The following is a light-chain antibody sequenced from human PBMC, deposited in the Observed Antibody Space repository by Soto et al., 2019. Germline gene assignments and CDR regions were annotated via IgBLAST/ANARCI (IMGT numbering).Light chain of an antibody. CDR1: SSDVGGYSY. CDR2: EVR. Sequence: QSVLTQPASVSGSPGQSITISCTGTSSDVGGYSYVSWYQQHPGKAPKLMIYEVRNRPSGVSNRFSGSKSGNTASLTISGLQPEDEADYYCSSYTSSSTLCVFGAGTKLTVL. V-gene: IGLV2-14*01. CDR3: SSYTSSSTLCV. J-gene: IGLJ1*01.